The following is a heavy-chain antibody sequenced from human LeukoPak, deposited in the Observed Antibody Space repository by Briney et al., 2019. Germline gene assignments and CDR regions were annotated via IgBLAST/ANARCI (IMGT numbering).Heavy chain of an antibody. CDR2: ISGSGGST. V-gene: IGHV3-23*01. CDR3: AKDGMGSSWGPWDYFDY. J-gene: IGHJ4*02. CDR1: GFTFSSYA. D-gene: IGHD6-13*01. Sequence: GGSLRLSCAASGFTFSSYAMSWVRQAPGKGLEWVSAISGSGGSTYYADSVKGRFTISRDNSKNTLYLQMNSLRAEDTAVYYCAKDGMGSSWGPWDYFDYWGPGTLVTVSS.